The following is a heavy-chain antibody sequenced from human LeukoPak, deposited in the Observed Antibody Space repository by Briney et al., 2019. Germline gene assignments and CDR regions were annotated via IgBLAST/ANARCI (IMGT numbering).Heavy chain of an antibody. CDR1: GGTFSSYA. V-gene: IGHV1-69*04. Sequence: SVKVSCKASGGTFSSYAISWVRQAPGQGLEWMGRIIPILGIANYAQKFQGRVTITADKSTSTAYMELSSLRSEDTAVYYCARSGYSGYDSRIGDACDIWGQGTMVTVSS. D-gene: IGHD5-12*01. CDR2: IIPILGIA. J-gene: IGHJ3*02. CDR3: ARSGYSGYDSRIGDACDI.